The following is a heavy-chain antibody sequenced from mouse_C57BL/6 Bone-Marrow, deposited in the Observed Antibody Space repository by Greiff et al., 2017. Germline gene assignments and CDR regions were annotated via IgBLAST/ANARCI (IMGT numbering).Heavy chain of an antibody. CDR2: IYPGSGNT. CDR3: ARSGRRDFDC. J-gene: IGHJ2*01. V-gene: IGHV1-76*01. CDR1: GYTFTDYY. Sequence: QVQLQQSGAELVRPGASVKLSCKASGYTFTDYYINWVKQRPGQGLEWIARIYPGSGNTYYNEKFKGKATLTAEKSSSTAYMQLSSLTSEDSAVYFCARSGRRDFDCWGQGTTLTVSS. D-gene: IGHD2-12*01.